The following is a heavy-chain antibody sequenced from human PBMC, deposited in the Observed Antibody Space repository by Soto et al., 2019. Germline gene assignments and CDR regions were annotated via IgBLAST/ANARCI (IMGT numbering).Heavy chain of an antibody. CDR3: ARGRGTILGVVEGMAV. D-gene: IGHD3-3*01. V-gene: IGHV4-34*01. J-gene: IGHJ6*03. CDR1: GGSFSGYY. Sequence: PSETLSLTCAVYGGSFSGYYWSWIRQPPGKGLEWIGEINHSGSTNYNPSLKSRVTISVDTSKNQFSLKLSSVTAADTAVYYCARGRGTILGVVEGMAVWVKGTTVTVSS. CDR2: INHSGST.